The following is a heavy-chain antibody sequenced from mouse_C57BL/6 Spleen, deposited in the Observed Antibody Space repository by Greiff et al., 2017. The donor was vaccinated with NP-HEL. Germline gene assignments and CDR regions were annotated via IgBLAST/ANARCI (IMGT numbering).Heavy chain of an antibody. CDR3: ARGGVYYYFDY. CDR2: IYPGDGDT. V-gene: IGHV1-80*01. CDR1: GYAFSSYW. D-gene: IGHD2-3*01. Sequence: VQLQESGAELVKPGASVKISCKASGYAFSSYWMNWVKQRPGKGLEWIGQIYPGDGDTNYNGKFKGKATLTADKSSSTAYMQLSSLTSEESADYFCARGGVYYYFDYWGQGTTLTVSS. J-gene: IGHJ2*01.